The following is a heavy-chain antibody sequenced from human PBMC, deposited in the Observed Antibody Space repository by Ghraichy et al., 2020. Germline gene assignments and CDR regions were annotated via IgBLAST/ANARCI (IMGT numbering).Heavy chain of an antibody. D-gene: IGHD6-19*01. CDR3: ARESVAVAGLDS. J-gene: IGHJ4*02. Sequence: EPLSLTCTVSGGSVSGHFWTWVRQPAGKGLEWIGRVFVSGDTNYNPSLKSRLTISLDTSKNQFSLTLTSVTAADTALYYCARESVAVAGLDSWGQGIPVTVSS. CDR2: VFVSGDT. CDR1: GGSVSGHF. V-gene: IGHV4-4*07.